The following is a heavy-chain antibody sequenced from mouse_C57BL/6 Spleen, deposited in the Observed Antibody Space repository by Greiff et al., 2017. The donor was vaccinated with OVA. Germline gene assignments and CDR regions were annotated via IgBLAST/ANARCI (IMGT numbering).Heavy chain of an antibody. CDR3: TKATVVAYWYFDV. D-gene: IGHD1-1*01. Sequence: EVKLMESGAELVRPGASVKLSCTASGFNIKDDYMHWVKQRPEQGLEWIGWIDPENGDTEYASKFQGKATITADTSSNTAYLQLSSLTSEDTAVYYCTKATVVAYWYFDVWGTGTTVTVSS. J-gene: IGHJ1*03. V-gene: IGHV14-4*01. CDR1: GFNIKDDY. CDR2: IDPENGDT.